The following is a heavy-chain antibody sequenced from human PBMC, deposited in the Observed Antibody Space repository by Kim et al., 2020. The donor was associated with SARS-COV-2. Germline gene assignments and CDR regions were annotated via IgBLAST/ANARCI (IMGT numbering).Heavy chain of an antibody. V-gene: IGHV4-31*03. J-gene: IGHJ6*02. CDR1: GGSISSGGYY. Sequence: SETLSLTCTVYGGSISSGGYYWSWIRQHPGKGLEWIGYIYYSGSTYYNPSLKSRVTISVDTSKNQFSLKLSSVTAADTAVYYCARDLSPSRGLLWFGELGYYYGMDVWGQGTTVTVSS. D-gene: IGHD3-10*01. CDR2: IYYSGST. CDR3: ARDLSPSRGLLWFGELGYYYGMDV.